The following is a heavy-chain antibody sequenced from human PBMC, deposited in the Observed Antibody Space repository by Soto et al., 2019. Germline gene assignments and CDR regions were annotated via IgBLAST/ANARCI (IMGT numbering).Heavy chain of an antibody. J-gene: IGHJ6*03. CDR2: IKQDGSEK. CDR1: GFTFSSYW. D-gene: IGHD2-2*02. CDR3: ARVPQVCGSSTSCYIDYYMDV. Sequence: GGSLRLSCAASGFTFSSYWMSWVRQAPGKGLEWVANIKQDGSEKYYVDSVKGRFTISRDNAKNSLYPQMNSLRAEDTAVYYCARVPQVCGSSTSCYIDYYMDVWGKGTTVTVSS. V-gene: IGHV3-7*01.